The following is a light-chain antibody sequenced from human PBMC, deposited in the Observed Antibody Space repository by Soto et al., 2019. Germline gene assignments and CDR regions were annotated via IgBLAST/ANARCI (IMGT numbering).Light chain of an antibody. Sequence: EILLTQSPGTLSLSPGERATLSCRASQSVSSSYLAWYQQKPGQAPRLLIYGASNRATGIPDRFSGSGSGTDFTITGSSLEPEDFAVYYCEQYGSSPPYTFGQGTKLQIK. V-gene: IGKV3-20*01. CDR2: GAS. CDR1: QSVSSSY. CDR3: EQYGSSPPYT. J-gene: IGKJ2*01.